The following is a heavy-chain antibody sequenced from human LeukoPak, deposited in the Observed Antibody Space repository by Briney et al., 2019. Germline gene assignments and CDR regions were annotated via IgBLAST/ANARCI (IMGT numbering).Heavy chain of an antibody. J-gene: IGHJ4*02. V-gene: IGHV3-30*04. D-gene: IGHD6-13*01. Sequence: GGSLRLSCAASGFTFTTYTIHWVRQAPGKGLEGVAVISDDGSKRYYADSVKGRFTISRDSSKNTLYLQMNSLRAEDTGVYYCARGPSSSWYFNTVKNYFDFWGQGTLVTVSS. CDR1: GFTFTTYT. CDR2: ISDDGSKR. CDR3: ARGPSSSWYFNTVKNYFDF.